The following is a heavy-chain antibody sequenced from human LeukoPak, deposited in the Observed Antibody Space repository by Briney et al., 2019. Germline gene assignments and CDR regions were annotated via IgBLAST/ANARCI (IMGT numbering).Heavy chain of an antibody. CDR2: IGPTGSDR. Sequence: GGSLRLSCTASGLTFSTSGFNWVRQAPGKGLEWVASIGPTGSDRYHADSIKGRFTISRDNANNFLYLQMNSLRAEDTAVYYCAKAINGRHYDYWGQGTLLTVSS. D-gene: IGHD2-8*01. CDR3: AKAINGRHYDY. CDR1: GLTFSTSG. J-gene: IGHJ4*02. V-gene: IGHV3-21*06.